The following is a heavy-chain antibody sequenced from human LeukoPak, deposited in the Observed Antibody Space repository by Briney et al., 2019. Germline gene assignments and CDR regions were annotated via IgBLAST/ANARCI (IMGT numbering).Heavy chain of an antibody. Sequence: GGSLRLSCAASGFTFDDYAMHWVRQAPGKGLEWVSGITWNSDSIDYADSVKGRFTISRDNAKNSLYRQMNSLRAEDMALYYCAKGGGGRLIYYYYMDVWGKGTTVTVSS. D-gene: IGHD3-16*01. CDR2: ITWNSDSI. J-gene: IGHJ6*03. V-gene: IGHV3-9*03. CDR1: GFTFDDYA. CDR3: AKGGGGRLIYYYYMDV.